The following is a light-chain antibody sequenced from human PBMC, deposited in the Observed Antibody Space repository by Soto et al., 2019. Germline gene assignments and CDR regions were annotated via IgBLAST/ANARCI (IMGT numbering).Light chain of an antibody. CDR2: DVR. CDR1: RSDIGGDDH. Sequence: QSALTQPASVSGSPGQSITISCSGSRSDIGGDDHVSWYQQHPGKAPKLLIYDVRDRPSGISNRFSGSKSGNTASLTISGLQAEDEADYYCSSYTTYRSYVFGSGTKVTVL. V-gene: IGLV2-14*03. J-gene: IGLJ1*01. CDR3: SSYTTYRSYV.